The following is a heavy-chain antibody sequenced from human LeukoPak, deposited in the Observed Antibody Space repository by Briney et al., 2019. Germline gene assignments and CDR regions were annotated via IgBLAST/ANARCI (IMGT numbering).Heavy chain of an antibody. CDR3: AGTKGLITLHFDY. J-gene: IGHJ4*02. CDR1: GGSISSYY. Sequence: SETLSLTCTVAGGSISSYYWSWVRQPAGKGLEWIGRIYTSGSTNYNPSLKSRVTMSVDTSKNQFSLKLSSVTAADTAVYYCAGTKGLITLHFDYWGQGTLVTVSS. CDR2: IYTSGST. D-gene: IGHD1-1*01. V-gene: IGHV4-4*07.